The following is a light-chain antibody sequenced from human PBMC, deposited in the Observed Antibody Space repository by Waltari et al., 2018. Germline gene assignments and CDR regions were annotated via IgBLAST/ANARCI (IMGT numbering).Light chain of an antibody. CDR3: QQYNSYPWT. CDR1: QSISSW. Sequence: DIQMTQSPSTLPASVGDRVTITCRASQSISSWLAWYQQKPEKAPKLLIYKASSLESGVPSRFSGSGSGTEFTLTISSLQPDDFATYYCQQYNSYPWTFGQGTKVEIK. J-gene: IGKJ1*01. V-gene: IGKV1-5*03. CDR2: KAS.